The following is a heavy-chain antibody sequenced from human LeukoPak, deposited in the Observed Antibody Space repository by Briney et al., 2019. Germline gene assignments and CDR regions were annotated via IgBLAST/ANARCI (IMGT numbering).Heavy chain of an antibody. CDR1: GGSFSGYY. D-gene: IGHD1-26*01. CDR2: INHSGST. J-gene: IGHJ4*02. CDR3: ARTLGGGRLAAAVGY. V-gene: IGHV4-34*01. Sequence: SETLSLTCAVYGGSFSGYYWSWIRQPPGKGLEWIGEINHSGSTKYNPSLKSRVTISVDTSKNRSSLKLSSVTAADTAVYYCARTLGGGRLAAAVGYWGQGTLVTLSS.